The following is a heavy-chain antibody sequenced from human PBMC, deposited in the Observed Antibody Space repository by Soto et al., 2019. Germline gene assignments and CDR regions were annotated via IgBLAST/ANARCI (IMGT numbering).Heavy chain of an antibody. CDR1: GFTFSSYA. D-gene: IGHD3-3*01. J-gene: IGHJ6*02. CDR3: ARALYDFWSGYYRDYYYGMDV. CDR2: ISYDGSNK. Sequence: PGGSLRLSCAASGFTFSSYAMHWVRQAPGKGLEWVAVISYDGSNKYYADSVKGRFTISRDNSKNTLYLQMNSLRAEDTAVYYCARALYDFWSGYYRDYYYGMDVWGQGTTVTVS. V-gene: IGHV3-30-3*01.